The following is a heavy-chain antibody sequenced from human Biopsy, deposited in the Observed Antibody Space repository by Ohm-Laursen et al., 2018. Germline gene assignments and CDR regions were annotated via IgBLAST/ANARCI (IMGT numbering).Heavy chain of an antibody. Sequence: SDTLSLTCTASGGSISSDYWSWIRQTPGKGLEWIGYIYYSGSTNYNPSLKSRVTISVGTSKNQFSLRLNSVTAADTAVYYCARATNSTGWPYYYFYGMDVWGQGTTVTVSS. CDR1: GGSISSDY. V-gene: IGHV4-59*07. D-gene: IGHD2/OR15-2a*01. CDR2: IYYSGST. CDR3: ARATNSTGWPYYYFYGMDV. J-gene: IGHJ6*02.